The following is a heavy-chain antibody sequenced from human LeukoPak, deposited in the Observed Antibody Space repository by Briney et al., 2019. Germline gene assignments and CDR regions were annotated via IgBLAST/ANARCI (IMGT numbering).Heavy chain of an antibody. Sequence: GGSLRLSCAASGFSFSSNAMSWVRQAPGKGLEWVSAIINSGGSTHYADSVKGRFTISRDNSKNMLYLQMNSLRAEDTALYYCAKDIYGDYGGLDYWGQGTLVTVFS. CDR2: IINSGGST. V-gene: IGHV3-23*01. CDR3: AKDIYGDYGGLDY. J-gene: IGHJ4*02. D-gene: IGHD4-17*01. CDR1: GFSFSSNA.